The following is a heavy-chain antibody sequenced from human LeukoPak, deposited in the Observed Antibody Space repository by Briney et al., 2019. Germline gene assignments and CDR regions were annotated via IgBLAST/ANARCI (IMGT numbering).Heavy chain of an antibody. V-gene: IGHV3-48*04. CDR3: ARDMEGYDSSGFDAFDI. J-gene: IGHJ3*02. CDR2: ISSSGSTI. D-gene: IGHD3-22*01. Sequence: PGGSLRLSCAASGFTFSSYWMSWVRQAPGKGLEWVSYISSSGSTIYYADSVKGRFTISRDNAKNSLYLQMNSLRAEDTAVYYCARDMEGYDSSGFDAFDIWGQGTMVTVSS. CDR1: GFTFSSYW.